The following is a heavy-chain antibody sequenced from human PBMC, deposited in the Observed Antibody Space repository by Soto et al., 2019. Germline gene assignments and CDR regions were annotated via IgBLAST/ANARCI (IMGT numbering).Heavy chain of an antibody. J-gene: IGHJ6*03. V-gene: IGHV4-59*08. CDR1: GGSISSYY. D-gene: IGHD3-3*01. Sequence: QVHLQESGPGLVKPSETVSLTCTVSGGSISSYYWSWIRQPPGKGLEWIGYIYYSGSTNYNPSLKSRVTISVDTSKNQFSLKLSSVTAADTAVYYCARHSADYDFWSGYYKTDYYYYMDVCGKGTTVTVSS. CDR3: ARHSADYDFWSGYYKTDYYYYMDV. CDR2: IYYSGST.